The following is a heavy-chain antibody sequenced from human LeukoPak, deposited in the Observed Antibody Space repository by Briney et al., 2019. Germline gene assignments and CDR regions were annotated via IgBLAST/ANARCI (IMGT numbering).Heavy chain of an antibody. V-gene: IGHV3-48*02. CDR3: ARGTYFYDSSGYYHGWYFDY. CDR1: GFTFSSYN. Sequence: GGSLRLSCAASGFTFSSYNMNWVRQAPGKGLEGVSYISSSSSPMYNADSVKGRFTISRDSAKNSLYLQMNSLRDEDTAVYYCARGTYFYDSSGYYHGWYFDYWGQGTLVTVSS. CDR2: ISSSSSPM. J-gene: IGHJ4*02. D-gene: IGHD3-22*01.